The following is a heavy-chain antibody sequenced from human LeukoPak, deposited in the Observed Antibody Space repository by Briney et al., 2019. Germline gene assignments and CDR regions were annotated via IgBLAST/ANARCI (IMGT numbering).Heavy chain of an antibody. CDR2: LTDSGAYT. CDR1: GFTFSSYA. CDR3: AKGTLWSCSGASCYPFDY. D-gene: IGHD2-15*01. V-gene: IGHV3-23*01. Sequence: GGSLRLSCAASGFTFSSYAMGWVRHAPGEALECVSVLTDSGAYTYHAESVKGRFTISRDNSKNTVYLQMNGLRVEDTAVYYCAKGTLWSCSGASCYPFDYWGQGTLVTVSS. J-gene: IGHJ4*02.